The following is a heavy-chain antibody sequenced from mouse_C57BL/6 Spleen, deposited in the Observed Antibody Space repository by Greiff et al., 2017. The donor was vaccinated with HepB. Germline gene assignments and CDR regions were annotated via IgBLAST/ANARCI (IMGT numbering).Heavy chain of an antibody. CDR1: GFSLTSYG. D-gene: IGHD1-1*01. Sequence: VQLQESGPGLVQPSQTLSITCTVSGFSLTSYGVHWVRQSPGKGLEWLGVIWSGGSTDYNAAFISRLSISKDNSKSQVFFKMNSLQADDTAIYYCASLITTVVANYAMDYWGQGTSVTVSS. CDR3: ASLITTVVANYAMDY. V-gene: IGHV2-2*01. CDR2: IWSGGST. J-gene: IGHJ4*01.